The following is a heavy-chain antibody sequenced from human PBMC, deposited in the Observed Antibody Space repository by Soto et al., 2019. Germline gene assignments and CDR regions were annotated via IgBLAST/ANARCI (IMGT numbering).Heavy chain of an antibody. CDR1: RFTFSTYS. CDR2: ISSSSSYK. CDR3: ARQVGSGYYSSYGFAV. D-gene: IGHD3-10*01. V-gene: IGHV3-21*01. J-gene: IGHJ6*02. Sequence: EVPLVESGGGLVKPGGSLRLSCAASRFTFSTYSMNWVRQAPGKGLEWVSSISSSSSYKYYADSVKGRFTISRDNARTSLYVHMNRLRAEDTAVYYCARQVGSGYYSSYGFAVWGQGTTVNVSS.